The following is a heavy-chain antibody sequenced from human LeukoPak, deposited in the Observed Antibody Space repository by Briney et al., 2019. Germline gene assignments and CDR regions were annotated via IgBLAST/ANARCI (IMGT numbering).Heavy chain of an antibody. CDR3: ARGGRTLIDYGDYV. D-gene: IGHD4-17*01. V-gene: IGHV3-23*01. CDR1: GFTFSDYY. Sequence: XXALRLSCAASGFTFSDYYMSWVRQAPGKGLEWGSAISGSGGSTYYAESVKGRVTISRDNSKNTLHLQMNILGAEDTAVYYCARGGRTLIDYGDYVWGQGTLVTVSS. CDR2: ISGSGGST. J-gene: IGHJ4*02.